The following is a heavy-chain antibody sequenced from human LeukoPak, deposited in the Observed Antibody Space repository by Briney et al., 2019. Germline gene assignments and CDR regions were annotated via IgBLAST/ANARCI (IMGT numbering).Heavy chain of an antibody. CDR1: GGSISNYY. CDR3: VRVRYCSTNRCYDREFDN. CDR2: IYYSGNK. J-gene: IGHJ4*02. Sequence: SETLSLTCTLAGGSISNYYWSWIRQPPGKELEWMGYIYYSGNKNYNPSLKSRVNISVDTSKNQFSLKLSSVTAADSAVYYCVRVRYCSTNRCYDREFDNWGQGTLVTVSS. V-gene: IGHV4-59*01. D-gene: IGHD2-2*01.